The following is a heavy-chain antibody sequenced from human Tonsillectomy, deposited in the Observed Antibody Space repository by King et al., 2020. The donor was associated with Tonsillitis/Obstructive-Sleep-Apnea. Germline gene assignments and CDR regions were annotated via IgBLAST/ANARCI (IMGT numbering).Heavy chain of an antibody. V-gene: IGHV3-48*02. CDR2: ISSSSNTI. CDR3: ARDPGIVATDYYMDV. Sequence: VQLVESGGGLVQPGGSLRLSCAASGFTFSSCSMNWVRQAPGKGRAWLSYISSSSNTIYYADSVKGRFTMSRDNAKNSLDLQMNSLRDEDTAVYYCARDPGIVATDYYMDVWGKGTTVTVSS. J-gene: IGHJ6*03. CDR1: GFTFSSCS. D-gene: IGHD5-12*01.